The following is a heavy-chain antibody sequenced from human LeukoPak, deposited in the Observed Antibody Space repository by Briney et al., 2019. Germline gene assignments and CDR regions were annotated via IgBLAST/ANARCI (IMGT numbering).Heavy chain of an antibody. CDR3: ASGADSSWYFSVYYYMDV. V-gene: IGHV3-21*01. CDR1: GFTFSSYS. CDR2: ISSSSSYI. D-gene: IGHD6-13*01. J-gene: IGHJ6*03. Sequence: KSGGSLRLSCAASGFTFSSYSMNWVRQAPGKGLEWVSSISSSSSYIYYADSVKGRFTISRDNAKNSLYLQMNSLRAEDTAVYYCASGADSSWYFSVYYYMDVWGKGTTVTVSS.